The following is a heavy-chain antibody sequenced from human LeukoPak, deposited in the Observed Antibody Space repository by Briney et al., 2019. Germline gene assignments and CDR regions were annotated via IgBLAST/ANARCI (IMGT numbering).Heavy chain of an antibody. Sequence: GGSLRLSCAASGFTFSSYGMSWVRQAPGKGLEWVSAISGSGGSTYYADSVKGRFTISRDNSKNTLYLQMNSLRAEDTAVYYCAKGDSSGRRNANYFDYWGQGTLVTVSS. CDR1: GFTFSSYG. CDR3: AKGDSSGRRNANYFDY. J-gene: IGHJ4*02. D-gene: IGHD6-19*01. V-gene: IGHV3-23*01. CDR2: ISGSGGST.